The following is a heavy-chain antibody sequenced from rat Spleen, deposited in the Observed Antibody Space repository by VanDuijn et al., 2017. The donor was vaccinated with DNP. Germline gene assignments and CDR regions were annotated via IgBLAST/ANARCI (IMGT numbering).Heavy chain of an antibody. D-gene: IGHD1-2*01. V-gene: IGHV2S12*01. J-gene: IGHJ2*01. CDR3: TREGPRGLSFFSSRFDY. CDR2: ISSGGSS. Sequence: QVQLKESGPGLVQPSQTLSLTCTVSGFSLISYGVSWVRQPPGKGLEWIAAISSGGSSYYNLPLKSRLSISRDTSTSQVFLEINSQQPEDKAILFCTREGPRGLSFFSSRFDYWGQGVMVTVSS. CDR1: GFSLISYG.